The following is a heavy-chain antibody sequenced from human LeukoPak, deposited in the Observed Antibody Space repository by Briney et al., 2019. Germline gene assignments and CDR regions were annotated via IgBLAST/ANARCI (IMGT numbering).Heavy chain of an antibody. J-gene: IGHJ2*01. Sequence: SVKVSCKASGGTFSSYAISWVRQAPGQGLEWMRGIIPIFGTANYAQKFQGRVTITADESTSTAYMELSSLRSEDTAVYYCARWRHSSSWYQQLGYWYFDLWGRGTLVTVSS. CDR2: IIPIFGTA. CDR1: GGTFSSYA. CDR3: ARWRHSSSWYQQLGYWYFDL. D-gene: IGHD6-13*01. V-gene: IGHV1-69*01.